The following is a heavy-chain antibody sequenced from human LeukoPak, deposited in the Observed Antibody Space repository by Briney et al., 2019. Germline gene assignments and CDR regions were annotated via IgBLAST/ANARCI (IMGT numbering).Heavy chain of an antibody. Sequence: SSETLSLTCAVSGYSISSGYYWGWIRQPPGKGLEWIGSIYHSGSTYYNPSLKSRVTISVDTSKNRFSLKLSSVTAADTAVYYCARKGITIFGPMNWGQGTLVTVSS. CDR2: IYHSGST. V-gene: IGHV4-38-2*01. CDR3: ARKGITIFGPMN. D-gene: IGHD3-3*01. J-gene: IGHJ4*02. CDR1: GYSISSGYY.